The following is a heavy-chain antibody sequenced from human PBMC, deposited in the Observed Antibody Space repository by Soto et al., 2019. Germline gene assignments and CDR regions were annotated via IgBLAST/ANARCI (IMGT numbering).Heavy chain of an antibody. V-gene: IGHV4-39*07. CDR2: IDYNGVT. CDR1: GGSIYRSGYY. CDR3: AGDLDGSGSYFTNY. J-gene: IGHJ4*02. D-gene: IGHD3-10*01. Sequence: SETLSLTCTVSGGSIYRSGYYWGWIRQPPGRGLEWIGNIDYNGVTYSNPSLKSRVTISRDTSKNQFSLKLTSVTAADTAVYFCAGDLDGSGSYFTNYWGQGTLVTVSS.